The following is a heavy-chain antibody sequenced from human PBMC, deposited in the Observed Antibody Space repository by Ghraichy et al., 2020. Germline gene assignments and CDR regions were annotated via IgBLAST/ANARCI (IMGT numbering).Heavy chain of an antibody. CDR2: IYSSGST. D-gene: IGHD6-6*01. CDR3: ARDRNPRTDSSAGNFDV. CDR1: GGSISNFY. V-gene: IGHV4-4*07. J-gene: IGHJ3*01. Sequence: TLSLTCNVAGGSISNFYWSWIRQPAGKGLEWIGRIYSSGSTIYNSSLKSRVTMSIDTSKNQLSLKVTSVTAADTAVYYCARDRNPRTDSSAGNFDVWGQGTMVTVSS.